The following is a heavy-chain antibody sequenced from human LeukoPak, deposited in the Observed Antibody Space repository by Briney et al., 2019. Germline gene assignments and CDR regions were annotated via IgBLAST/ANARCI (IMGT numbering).Heavy chain of an antibody. V-gene: IGHV3-66*01. CDR1: GFTVSSNY. J-gene: IGHJ4*02. CDR2: IYSGGST. D-gene: IGHD4-17*01. CDR3: AREVSGDRFDY. Sequence: GGSLRLSCAASGFTVSSNYMSWARQAPGKGLEWVSVIYSGGSTYYADSVKGRFTISRDNSKNTLYLQMNSLRAEDTAVYYCAREVSGDRFDYWGQGTLVTVSS.